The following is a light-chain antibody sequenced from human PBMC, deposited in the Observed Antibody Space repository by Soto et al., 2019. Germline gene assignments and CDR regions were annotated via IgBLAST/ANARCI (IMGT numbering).Light chain of an antibody. V-gene: IGKV3-20*01. CDR1: QSVTNSF. J-gene: IGKJ2*01. Sequence: ENVWTQSPGTLSLSPGERATLSCRASQSVTNSFFAWYQQKPGQAPRLLIYGVSSRATGIPDRFSGSGSGTDFTLTISRLEPEDFVVYFCQQYSTLPHTFGKGTKLEVK. CDR3: QQYSTLPHT. CDR2: GVS.